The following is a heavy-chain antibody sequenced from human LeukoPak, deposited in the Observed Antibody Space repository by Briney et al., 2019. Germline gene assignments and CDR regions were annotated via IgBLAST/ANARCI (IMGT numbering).Heavy chain of an antibody. V-gene: IGHV4-31*03. Sequence: PSETLSLTCTVSGGSISSGGYYWGWIRQHPGKGLEWIGYIYYSGSTYYNPSLKSRVTISVDTSKNQFSLKLSSVTAADTAVYYCARVRGGYDPYWYFDLWGRGTLVTVSS. D-gene: IGHD5-12*01. CDR3: ARVRGGYDPYWYFDL. J-gene: IGHJ2*01. CDR2: IYYSGST. CDR1: GGSISSGGYY.